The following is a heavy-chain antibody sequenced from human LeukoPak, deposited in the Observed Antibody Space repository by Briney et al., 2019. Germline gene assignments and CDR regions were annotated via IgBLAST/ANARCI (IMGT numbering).Heavy chain of an antibody. Sequence: ASVKVSCKASGYTFTSYDINWVQQATGQGLEWMGWMNPNSGNTGYAQKFQGRVTMTRNTSISTAYMELSSLRSEDTAVYYCARLVVVAATLDDADYWGQGTLVTVSS. J-gene: IGHJ4*02. D-gene: IGHD2-15*01. V-gene: IGHV1-8*01. CDR2: MNPNSGNT. CDR1: GYTFTSYD. CDR3: ARLVVVAATLDDADY.